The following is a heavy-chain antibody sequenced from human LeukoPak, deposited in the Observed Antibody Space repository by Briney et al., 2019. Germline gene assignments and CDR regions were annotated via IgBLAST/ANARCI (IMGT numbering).Heavy chain of an antibody. Sequence: SVKVSCKASGGTFNNFAISWVRQAPGQGLEWVGGIIPMSGTANYAQKFQGRVTITADESTSTAYMELSSLRSEDTAVYYCASPVKYYDTWSGYPPFDYWGQGTLVTVSS. CDR3: ASPVKYYDTWSGYPPFDY. CDR1: GGTFNNFA. J-gene: IGHJ4*02. D-gene: IGHD3-3*01. CDR2: IIPMSGTA. V-gene: IGHV1-69*13.